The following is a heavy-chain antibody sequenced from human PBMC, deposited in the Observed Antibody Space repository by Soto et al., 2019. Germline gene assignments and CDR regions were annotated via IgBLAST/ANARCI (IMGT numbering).Heavy chain of an antibody. CDR2: ISYDGSNK. CDR1: GFTFSSYA. CDR3: ARVSKGGETYYDFWSGYYQDYYYGMDV. Sequence: PGGSLRLSCAASGFTFSSYAMHWVRQAPGKGLEWVAVISYDGSNKYYADSVKGRFTISRDNSKNTLYLQMNSLRAEDTAVYYCARVSKGGETYYDFWSGYYQDYYYGMDVWGQGTTVTVSS. V-gene: IGHV3-30-3*01. J-gene: IGHJ6*02. D-gene: IGHD3-3*01.